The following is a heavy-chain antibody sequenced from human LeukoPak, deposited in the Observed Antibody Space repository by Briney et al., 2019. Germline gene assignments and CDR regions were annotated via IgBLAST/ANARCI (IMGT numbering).Heavy chain of an antibody. CDR2: IIPIFGTA. J-gene: IGHJ1*01. CDR3: ARGPAYYYDSSGYQGYFQH. V-gene: IGHV1-69*05. Sequence: SVKVSCKASGYTFTSYGISWVRQAPGQGLEWVGRIIPIFGTANYAQKFQGRVTITTDESTSTAYMELSSLRSEDTAVYYCARGPAYYYDSSGYQGYFQHWGQGTLVTVSS. D-gene: IGHD3-22*01. CDR1: GYTFTSYG.